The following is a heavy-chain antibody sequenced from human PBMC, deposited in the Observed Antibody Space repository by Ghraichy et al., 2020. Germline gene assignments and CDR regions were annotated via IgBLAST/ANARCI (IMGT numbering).Heavy chain of an antibody. J-gene: IGHJ3*02. D-gene: IGHD4-17*01. CDR3: ARFPTTVTTRHDDAFDI. CDR1: GGSFSGYY. CDR2: INHSGST. Sequence: ETLSLTCAVYGGSFSGYYWSWIRQPPGKGLEWIGEINHSGSTNYNPSLKSRVTISVDTSKNQFSLKLSSVTAADTAVYYCARFPTTVTTRHDDAFDIWGQGTMVTVSS. V-gene: IGHV4-34*01.